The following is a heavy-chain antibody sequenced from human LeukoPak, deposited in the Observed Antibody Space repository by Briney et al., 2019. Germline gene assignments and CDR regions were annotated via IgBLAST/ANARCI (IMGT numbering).Heavy chain of an antibody. J-gene: IGHJ4*02. CDR1: GXSFSGYY. CDR3: ARDRGDYDSSGYYGYFDY. V-gene: IGHV4-59*01. D-gene: IGHD3-22*01. CDR2: IYYSGST. Sequence: SETLSLTCAVYGXSFSGYYWSWIRQPPGKGPEWIGYIYYSGSTNYNPSLKSRVTISVDTSKNQFSLKLSSVTAADTAVYYCARDRGDYDSSGYYGYFDYWGQGALVTVSS.